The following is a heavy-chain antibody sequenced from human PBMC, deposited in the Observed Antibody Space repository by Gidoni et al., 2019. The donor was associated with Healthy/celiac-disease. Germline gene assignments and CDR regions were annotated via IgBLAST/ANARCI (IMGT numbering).Heavy chain of an antibody. CDR3: ARARDGYPGAAFDI. V-gene: IGHV4-34*01. Sequence: QVQLQQWGAGLLKPSETLSLTCAVYGGSFSGYYWSWIRQPPGKGLEWIGEINHSGSTNYNPSLKSRVTISVDTSKNQFSLKLSSVTAADTAVYYCARARDGYPGAAFDIWGQGTMVTVSS. CDR1: GGSFSGYY. J-gene: IGHJ3*02. D-gene: IGHD5-12*01. CDR2: INHSGST.